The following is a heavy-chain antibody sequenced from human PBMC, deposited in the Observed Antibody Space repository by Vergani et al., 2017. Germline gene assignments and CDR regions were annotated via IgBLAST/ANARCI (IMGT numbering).Heavy chain of an antibody. CDR2: IYYSGST. D-gene: IGHD1-1*01. J-gene: IGHJ4*02. CDR3: AREDCNDLINDY. CDR1: GGSISSSSYY. V-gene: IGHV4-39*07. Sequence: QLQLQESGPGLVKPSETLSLTCTVSGGSISSSSYYWGWIRQPPGKGLEWIGSIYYSGSTYYNPSLKSRVTISVDTSKNQFSLKLSSVTAADTAVYYCAREDCNDLINDYWGQGTLVTVSS.